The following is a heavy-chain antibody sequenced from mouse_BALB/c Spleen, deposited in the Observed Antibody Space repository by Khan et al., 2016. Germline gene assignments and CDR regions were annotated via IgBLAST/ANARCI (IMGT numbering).Heavy chain of an antibody. D-gene: IGHD2-1*01. CDR1: GFTFSNYW. CDR2: IRLIYNNYAT. CDR3: TYGNWFAY. J-gene: IGHJ3*01. V-gene: IGHV6-6*02. Sequence: EVKLEETGGGFVPPGGSMKLCFVASGFTFSNYWMNWVRQSPEKGLEWVAEIRLIYNNYATHYAESVKGRFTISRDDSKSSVYLQMNNLRAEDTGIDYCTYGNWFAYCVQGTLVTVSA.